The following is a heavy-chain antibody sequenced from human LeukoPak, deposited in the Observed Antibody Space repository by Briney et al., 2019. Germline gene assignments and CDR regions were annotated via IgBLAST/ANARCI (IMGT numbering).Heavy chain of an antibody. CDR3: ARLRVGATPFDY. CDR1: GYTFTSYG. D-gene: IGHD1-26*01. V-gene: IGHV1-18*01. CDR2: ISAYNGNT. Sequence: VASVKVSCKASGYTFTSYGISWVRQAPGQGLEWMGWISAYNGNTNYAQKLQGRVTMTTDTSTSTAYMGLRSLRSDDTAVYYCARLRVGATPFDYWGQGTLVTVSS. J-gene: IGHJ4*02.